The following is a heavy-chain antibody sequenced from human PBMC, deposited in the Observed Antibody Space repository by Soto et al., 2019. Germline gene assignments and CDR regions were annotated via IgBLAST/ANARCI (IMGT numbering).Heavy chain of an antibody. CDR2: IYYSGST. CDR1: GGSISSGGYY. J-gene: IGHJ3*02. Sequence: SETLSLTCTVSGGSISSGGYYWSWIRQHPGKGLEWIGYIYYSGSTYYNPSLKSRVTISVDTSKNQFSLKLSSVTAADTAVYYCARGNIVVVTWNAFDIWGQGTMVTVSS. V-gene: IGHV4-31*03. CDR3: ARGNIVVVTWNAFDI. D-gene: IGHD3-22*01.